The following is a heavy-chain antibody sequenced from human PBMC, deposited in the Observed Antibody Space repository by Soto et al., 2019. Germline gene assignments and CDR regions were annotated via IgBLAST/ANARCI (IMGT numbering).Heavy chain of an antibody. Sequence: GGSLRLSCTASGITFSAYGMHWVRQAPGKGLEWVGRIKSKTDGGTTDYAAPVKGRFTISRDDSKNTLYLQMNSLKTEDTAVYYCTTDIYYDSSGSDAFDIWGQGTMVTVSS. CDR2: IKSKTDGGTT. CDR1: GITFSAYG. CDR3: TTDIYYDSSGSDAFDI. J-gene: IGHJ3*02. D-gene: IGHD3-22*01. V-gene: IGHV3-15*01.